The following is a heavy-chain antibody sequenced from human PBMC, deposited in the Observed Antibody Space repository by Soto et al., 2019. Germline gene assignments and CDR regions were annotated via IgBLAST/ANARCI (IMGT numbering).Heavy chain of an antibody. V-gene: IGHV3-30-3*01. CDR3: ARVNPGNNLYYYCGLDV. J-gene: IGHJ6*02. D-gene: IGHD1-1*01. CDR1: GFTFDTFA. Sequence: QVQLVESGGSVVQPGRSLRLSCAASGFTFDTFAIHWVRQTPGKVLEWVALISYDGYNTYYADSVKGRFTISRDNSKNTLYLQITSLRPDDTGVYYCARVNPGNNLYYYCGLDVWGQGTAVTVSS. CDR2: ISYDGYNT.